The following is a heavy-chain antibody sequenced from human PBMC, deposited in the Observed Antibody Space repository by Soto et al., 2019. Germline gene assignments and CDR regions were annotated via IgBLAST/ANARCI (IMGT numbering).Heavy chain of an antibody. D-gene: IGHD6-19*01. CDR1: DVTIRAYC. J-gene: IGHJ4*02. CDR2: VYTSGST. V-gene: IGHV4-4*07. CDR3: ARDANSAWYVLHL. Sequence: TSELQRLTYTVSDVTIRAYCGSWIRQPAGKGLEWIGRVYTSGSTNYNPSLKSRFTMSVDTSKNQLSLKLNSVTAADMAVYYCARDANSAWYVLHLWGQGTLVTVS.